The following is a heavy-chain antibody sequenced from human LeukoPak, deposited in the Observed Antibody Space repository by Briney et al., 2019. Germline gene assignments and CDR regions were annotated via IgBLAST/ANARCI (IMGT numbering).Heavy chain of an antibody. CDR1: GGSISSSSYY. V-gene: IGHV4-39*01. Sequence: SETLSLTCTVSGGSISSSSYYWGWIRQPPGKGLEWIGSIYYSGSTYYNPSLKSRVTISVDTSKNQFSLKLSSVTAADTAVYYCARSEARNYYYYMDVWGKGTTVTVSS. J-gene: IGHJ6*03. D-gene: IGHD6-6*01. CDR2: IYYSGST. CDR3: ARSEARNYYYYMDV.